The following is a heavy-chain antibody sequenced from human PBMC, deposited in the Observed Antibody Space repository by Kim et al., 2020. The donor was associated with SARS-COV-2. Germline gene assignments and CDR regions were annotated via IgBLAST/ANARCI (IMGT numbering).Heavy chain of an antibody. Sequence: SETLSLTCAVYGGSFSDYNWSWIRQPPGKGLEWIGEINHSGITNLSPSLKSRITISVDTSKSQFSLRLKSMTATDTAVYYCARVRAGVVPVPVLGLGPWYDYYAMDVWGRGTPVAVSS. D-gene: IGHD2-8*02. J-gene: IGHJ6*02. CDR1: GGSFSDYN. V-gene: IGHV4-34*01. CDR2: INHSGIT. CDR3: ARVRAGVVPVPVLGLGPWYDYYAMDV.